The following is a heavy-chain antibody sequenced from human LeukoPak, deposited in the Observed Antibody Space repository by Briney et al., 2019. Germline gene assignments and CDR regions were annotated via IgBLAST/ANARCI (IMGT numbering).Heavy chain of an antibody. J-gene: IGHJ4*02. Sequence: GGSLRLSRAASGFTFSSYSMNWVRQAPGKGLEWVSSISSRNTYIYYADSLKGRFTISRDNAKNSLYLQMNSLRAEDTAVYYCAARDSYGSGSYPIDYWGQGTLVTVSS. D-gene: IGHD3-10*01. CDR3: AARDSYGSGSYPIDY. CDR1: GFTFSSYS. V-gene: IGHV3-21*01. CDR2: ISSRNTYI.